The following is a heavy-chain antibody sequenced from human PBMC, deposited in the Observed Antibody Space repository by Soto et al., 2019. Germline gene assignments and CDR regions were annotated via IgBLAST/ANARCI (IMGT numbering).Heavy chain of an antibody. J-gene: IGHJ6*02. Sequence: PGGSLRLSRAASGFTFSNAWMNWVRQAPGKGLEWVGRIKSKTDGGTTDYAAPVKGRFTISRDDSKNTLYLQMNSLKTEDTAVYYCTTAAIYDFWSGYLWPQASYYYYGMDVGGQGTAVTVSS. CDR1: GFTFSNAW. V-gene: IGHV3-15*07. CDR3: TTAAIYDFWSGYLWPQASYYYYGMDV. D-gene: IGHD3-3*01. CDR2: IKSKTDGGTT.